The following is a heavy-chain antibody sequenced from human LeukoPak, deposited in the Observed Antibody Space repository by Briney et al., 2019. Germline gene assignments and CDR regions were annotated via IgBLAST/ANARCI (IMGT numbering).Heavy chain of an antibody. CDR3: ARAKGSGWYSDY. D-gene: IGHD6-19*01. CDR2: IGAYNGNT. Sequence: ASVKASCKASGYTFTSYGISWVRQAPGQGLEWIGWIGAYNGNTNYARKLQGRVTITTDTSTSTAYMELRSLRSDDTAVYYCARAKGSGWYSDYWGQGTLVTVSS. J-gene: IGHJ4*02. CDR1: GYTFTSYG. V-gene: IGHV1-18*01.